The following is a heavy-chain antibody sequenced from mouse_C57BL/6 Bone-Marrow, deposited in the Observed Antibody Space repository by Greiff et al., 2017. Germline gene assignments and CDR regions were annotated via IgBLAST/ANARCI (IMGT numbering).Heavy chain of an antibody. V-gene: IGHV1-81*01. CDR2: IYPRSGNT. J-gene: IGHJ3*01. Sequence: VKLMESGAELARPGASVKLSCKASGYTFTSYGISWVKQRTGQGLEWIGEIYPRSGNTYYNEKFKGKATLTADKSSSTAYMELRSLTSEDSAVYFCARKVHYYGSSYTWFAYWGQGTLVTVSA. D-gene: IGHD1-1*01. CDR3: ARKVHYYGSSYTWFAY. CDR1: GYTFTSYG.